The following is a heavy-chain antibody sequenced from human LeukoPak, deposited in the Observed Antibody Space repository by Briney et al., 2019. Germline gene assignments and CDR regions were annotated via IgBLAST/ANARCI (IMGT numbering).Heavy chain of an antibody. CDR2: ISWNSVKT. D-gene: IGHD4-17*01. CDR3: AKSSDYGDYVAY. J-gene: IGHJ4*02. V-gene: IGHV3-9*01. Sequence: GGSLRLSCAASGFTFSSYAMSWVRQAPGKGLEWVSGISWNSVKTGYADSVRGRFTISRDNAKNSLYLQMNSLRADDTALYFCAKSSDYGDYVAYWGQGTLVTVSS. CDR1: GFTFSSYA.